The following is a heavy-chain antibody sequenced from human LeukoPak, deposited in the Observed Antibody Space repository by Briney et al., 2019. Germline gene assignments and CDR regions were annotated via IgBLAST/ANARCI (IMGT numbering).Heavy chain of an antibody. CDR2: IYYSGST. J-gene: IGHJ4*02. Sequence: SETLSLTCTVSGGSISSYYWSWIRQPPGKGLEWIGYIYYSGSTNYNPSLKSRATISVDTSKNQFSLKLSSVTAADTAVYYCARVAVAVDYWGQGTLVTVSS. D-gene: IGHD6-19*01. CDR1: GGSISSYY. CDR3: ARVAVAVDY. V-gene: IGHV4-59*01.